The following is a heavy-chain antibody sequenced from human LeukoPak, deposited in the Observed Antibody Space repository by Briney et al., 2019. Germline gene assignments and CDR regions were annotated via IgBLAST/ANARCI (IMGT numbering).Heavy chain of an antibody. CDR2: INHSGST. J-gene: IGHJ4*02. D-gene: IGHD6-19*01. V-gene: IGHV4-34*01. CDR1: GGSFSGYY. CDR3: ARDEGSGWSYY. Sequence: SETLSLTCAVYGGSFSGYYWSWTRQPPGKGLEWIGEINHSGSTNYNPSLKSRVTISVDTSKNQFSLKLSSVTAADTAVYCCARDEGSGWSYYWGQGTLVTVSS.